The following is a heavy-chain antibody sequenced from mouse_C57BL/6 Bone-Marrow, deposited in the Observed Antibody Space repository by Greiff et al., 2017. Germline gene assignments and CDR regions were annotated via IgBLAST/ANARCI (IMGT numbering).Heavy chain of an antibody. CDR2: IDPSDSYT. V-gene: IGHV1-69*01. CDR3: ARGGYYYGSSPAWFAY. D-gene: IGHD1-1*01. CDR1: GYTFTSYW. J-gene: IGHJ3*01. Sequence: QVQLQQPGAELVMPGASVKLSCKASGYTFTSYWMHWVKQRPGQGLEWIGEIDPSDSYTNYNQKFKGKSTLTVDKSSSTAYMQRSSLTSEDSAVYYGARGGYYYGSSPAWFAYWGQGTLVTVSA.